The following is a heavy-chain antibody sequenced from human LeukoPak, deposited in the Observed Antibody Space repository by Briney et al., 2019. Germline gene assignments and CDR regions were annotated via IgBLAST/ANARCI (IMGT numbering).Heavy chain of an antibody. J-gene: IGHJ4*02. CDR3: ARDCSGGTCYQLY. D-gene: IGHD2-15*01. CDR1: GGTFSSYA. Sequence: SVKVSCKASGGTFSSYAISWVRQAPGQGLEWMGRIIPILGIANYAQKFQGRVTITADKSTSTAYMELSSLRSEDTAVYYCARDCSGGTCYQLYWGQGTLVTVSS. V-gene: IGHV1-69*04. CDR2: IIPILGIA.